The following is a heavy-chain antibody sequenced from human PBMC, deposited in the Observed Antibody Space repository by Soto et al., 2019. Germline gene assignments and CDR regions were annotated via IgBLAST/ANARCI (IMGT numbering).Heavy chain of an antibody. CDR2: INPSGGST. V-gene: IGHV1-46*01. Sequence: ASVKVSCKASGYTFTSYYMHWVRQAPGQGLEWMGIINPSGGSTSYAQKFQGRVTMTRDTSTSTVYMELSSLRSEDTAVYYCARAPGGWYRRDMPYYGMDVWGQGTTVTSP. J-gene: IGHJ6*02. CDR1: GYTFTSYY. D-gene: IGHD6-19*01. CDR3: ARAPGGWYRRDMPYYGMDV.